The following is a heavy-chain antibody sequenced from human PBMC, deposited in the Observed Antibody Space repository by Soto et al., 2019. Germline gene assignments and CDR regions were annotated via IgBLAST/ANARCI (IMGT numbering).Heavy chain of an antibody. V-gene: IGHV3-30*18. Sequence: GGSRRLSCAASGFTFSSYGMQWVRQAPGKGLEWVAFISYDGSNKYYADSVKGQFTISRDNSKNTLYLQMNSLRAEDTAVYYCAKDREVGAVGGYYGMDVWGQGT. CDR1: GFTFSSYG. CDR2: ISYDGSNK. D-gene: IGHD3-10*01. J-gene: IGHJ6*02. CDR3: AKDREVGAVGGYYGMDV.